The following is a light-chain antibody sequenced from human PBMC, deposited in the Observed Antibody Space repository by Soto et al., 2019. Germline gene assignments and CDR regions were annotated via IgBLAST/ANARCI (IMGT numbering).Light chain of an antibody. CDR1: SSDIGGYNY. V-gene: IGLV2-14*03. CDR3: SSYGASSTL. J-gene: IGLJ2*01. CDR2: DVT. Sequence: QSALTQPASVSGSPGQSITISCTGSSSDIGGYNYVSWYQQHPGKAPKLLIYDVTYRPSGISDRFSGSKSGNTASLTISGLQPDDDADYSCSSYGASSTLFGGGTKVTVL.